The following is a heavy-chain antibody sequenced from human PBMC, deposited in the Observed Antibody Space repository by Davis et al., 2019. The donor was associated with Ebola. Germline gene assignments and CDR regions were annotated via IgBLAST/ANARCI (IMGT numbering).Heavy chain of an antibody. CDR3: ARDWGDDSSGYYDDGY. CDR2: IIPILGIA. Sequence: SVKVSCKASGGTFSSYTISWVRQAPGQGLEWMGRIIPILGIANYAQKFQGRVTITADKSTSTAYMEVSRLTSDDTAVYYCARDWGDDSSGYYDDGYWGQGTLVTVSS. CDR1: GGTFSSYT. V-gene: IGHV1-69*04. J-gene: IGHJ4*02. D-gene: IGHD3-22*01.